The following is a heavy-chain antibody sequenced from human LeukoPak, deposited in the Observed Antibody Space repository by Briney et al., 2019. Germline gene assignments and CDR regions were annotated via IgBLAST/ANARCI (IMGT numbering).Heavy chain of an antibody. CDR3: AKDGVDYYGSGSYYSSIMYYFDY. Sequence: GGSLRLSCAASGFTFSSYAMSWVRQAPGKGLEWVSVMSGSGGSTNYADSVKGRFTISRDNSKNTLYLQMNSLRAEDTAVYYCAKDGVDYYGSGSYYSSIMYYFDYRGQGTLVTVSS. D-gene: IGHD3-10*01. CDR2: MSGSGGST. V-gene: IGHV3-23*01. CDR1: GFTFSSYA. J-gene: IGHJ4*02.